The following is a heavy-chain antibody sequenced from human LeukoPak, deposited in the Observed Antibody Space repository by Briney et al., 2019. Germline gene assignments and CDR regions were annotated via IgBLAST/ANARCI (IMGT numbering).Heavy chain of an antibody. V-gene: IGHV3-43D*03. D-gene: IGHD5-24*01. CDR1: GFTFGDYA. J-gene: IGHJ4*02. CDR3: AKEIGRDGFMGYFDY. CDR2: ISWDGGST. Sequence: PGGSLRLSCAASGFTFGDYAMHWVRQAPGKGLEWVSLISWDGGSTYYADSVKGRFTISRDNSKNSLYLQMNSLRAEDTALYYCAKEIGRDGFMGYFDYWGQGTLVTVSS.